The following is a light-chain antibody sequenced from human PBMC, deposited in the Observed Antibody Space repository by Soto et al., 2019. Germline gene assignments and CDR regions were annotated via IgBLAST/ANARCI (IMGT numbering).Light chain of an antibody. Sequence: QSVLTQPASVSGSPGQSITISCTGTSSDVGNYNLVSWYQQHPGKAPKLMIYEGSKRPSGVPDRFSGSKSGNTASLTVSGLQAEDEADYYCSSYAGSSNVFGTGTKVTVL. CDR2: EGS. V-gene: IGLV2-14*02. CDR3: SSYAGSSNV. J-gene: IGLJ1*01. CDR1: SSDVGNYNL.